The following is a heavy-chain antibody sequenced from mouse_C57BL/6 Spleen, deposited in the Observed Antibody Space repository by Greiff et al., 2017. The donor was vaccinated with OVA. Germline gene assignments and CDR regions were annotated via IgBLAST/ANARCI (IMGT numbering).Heavy chain of an antibody. Sequence: QVQLQQSGAELMKPGASVKLSCKATGYTFTGYWIEWVKQRPGHGLEWIGEILPGSGSTNYNEKFKGKATLTADTSSNTAYMQLSSLTTEDSAISYGERGASWGRSLFDYWGQGTTLTVSS. CDR1: GYTFTGYW. V-gene: IGHV1-9*01. D-gene: IGHD4-1*01. J-gene: IGHJ2*01. CDR2: ILPGSGST. CDR3: ERGASWGRSLFDY.